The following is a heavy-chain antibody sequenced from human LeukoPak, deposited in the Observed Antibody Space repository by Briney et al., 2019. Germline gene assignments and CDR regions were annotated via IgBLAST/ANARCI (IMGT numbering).Heavy chain of an antibody. Sequence: PSETLSLTCAVYGGSFSGYYWSWIRQPPGKGLEWIGEINHSGSTNYNPSLKSRVTISVDTSKNQFSLKLSSVTAADTAVYYCARETRIAAAGTDAFDIWGQGTMVTVSS. CDR3: ARETRIAAAGTDAFDI. D-gene: IGHD6-13*01. CDR1: GGSFSGYY. V-gene: IGHV4-34*01. CDR2: INHSGST. J-gene: IGHJ3*02.